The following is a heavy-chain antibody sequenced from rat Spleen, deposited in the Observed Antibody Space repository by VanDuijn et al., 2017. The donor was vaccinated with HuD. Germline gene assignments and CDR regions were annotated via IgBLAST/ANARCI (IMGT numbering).Heavy chain of an antibody. D-gene: IGHD1-9*01. J-gene: IGHJ2*01. V-gene: IGHV2-43*01. CDR1: GFSVTSYH. CDR2: IWTGGTT. Sequence: QVQLKESGPGLVQPSQTLSLACTVSGFSVTSYHVHWVRQPSGKGLEWMGVIWTGGTTEYNSTLKSRLSISRDPSQSQVFLKMNSLQTEDTATYYCARENMYYGYNYFDYWGQGVMVTVSS. CDR3: ARENMYYGYNYFDY.